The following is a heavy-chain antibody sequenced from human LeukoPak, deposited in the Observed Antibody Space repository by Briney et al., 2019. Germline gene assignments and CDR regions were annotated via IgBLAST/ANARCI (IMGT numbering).Heavy chain of an antibody. V-gene: IGHV3-30*03. CDR3: ARPFNWGSNAFDI. CDR1: GFTFSSYG. Sequence: QPGGSLRLSCAASGFTFSSYGMHWVRQAPGKGLEWVSVISYDGSNKYYADSVKGRSTLSRDNSKNTLYLQMNNMRAEDTAVYYCARPFNWGSNAFDIWGQGTMVTVSS. D-gene: IGHD7-27*01. J-gene: IGHJ3*02. CDR2: ISYDGSNK.